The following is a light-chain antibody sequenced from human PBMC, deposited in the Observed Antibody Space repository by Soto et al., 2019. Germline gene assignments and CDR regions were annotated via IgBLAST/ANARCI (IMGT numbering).Light chain of an antibody. CDR2: GAS. CDR3: QQYGSSSYT. J-gene: IGKJ2*01. Sequence: EIVLTQSPGTLSLSPGERATLSCRASQSVSSSYLAWYQQKPGQAPRLLIYGASSRATGIPDRFSGSGSGNDFTLTISRLEPEAFAVYYCQQYGSSSYTFGQGTKLEIK. CDR1: QSVSSSY. V-gene: IGKV3-20*01.